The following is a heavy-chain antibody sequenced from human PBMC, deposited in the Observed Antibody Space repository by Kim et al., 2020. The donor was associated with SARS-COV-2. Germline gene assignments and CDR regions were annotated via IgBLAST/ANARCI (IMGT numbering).Heavy chain of an antibody. V-gene: IGHV4-59*08. CDR1: GGSISNYY. J-gene: IGHJ4*02. CDR2: IYSSGST. Sequence: SETLSLTCTVSGGSISNYYWSWIRQSPGKGLEWIGYIYSSGSTKYNPSLKSRVTISLDTSQNQFSLKLSSVTAADTAVYHCARSPGFNYGYGYFDYWGQGTLFTVSS. D-gene: IGHD5-18*01. CDR3: ARSPGFNYGYGYFDY.